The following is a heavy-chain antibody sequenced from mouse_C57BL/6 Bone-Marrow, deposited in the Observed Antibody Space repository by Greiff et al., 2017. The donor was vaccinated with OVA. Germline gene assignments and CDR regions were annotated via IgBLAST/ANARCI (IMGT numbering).Heavy chain of an antibody. Sequence: EVKLVESGAELVRPGASVKLSCTASGFNITDDYMHWVKQRPEQGLEWIGWIDPENGDTEYASKFQGKATITADTSSNTAYLQLSSLTSEDTAVYYGTTVCYDYDDYAMDYWGQGTSVTVSS. CDR1: GFNITDDY. D-gene: IGHD2-4*01. V-gene: IGHV14-4*01. J-gene: IGHJ4*01. CDR3: TTVCYDYDDYAMDY. CDR2: IDPENGDT.